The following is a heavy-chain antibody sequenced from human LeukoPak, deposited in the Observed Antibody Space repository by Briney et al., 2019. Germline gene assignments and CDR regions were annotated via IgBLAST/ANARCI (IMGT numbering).Heavy chain of an antibody. Sequence: GGSLRLSCAASGYTFNSYAMSWVRQAPGKGLEWVSAISGSGGSTYYADSVKGRFTISRDNSKNTLYLQMNSLRAEDTALYYWAKEPASGSCFDYWGQGTLVTVSS. CDR3: AKEPASGSCFDY. CDR1: GYTFNSYA. CDR2: ISGSGGST. V-gene: IGHV3-23*01. J-gene: IGHJ4*02. D-gene: IGHD3-10*01.